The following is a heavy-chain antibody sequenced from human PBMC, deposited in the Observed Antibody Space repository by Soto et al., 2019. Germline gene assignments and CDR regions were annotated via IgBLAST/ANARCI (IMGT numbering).Heavy chain of an antibody. CDR3: VRVSLVGSNSLTNAWFDA. D-gene: IGHD2-8*02. V-gene: IGHV5-51*01. CDR2: IYTGGSDT. CDR1: GYTFTSHW. J-gene: IGHJ5*02. Sequence: GESLKTPRRGPGYTFTSHWIGLGRQMPGKGLEWMGIIYTGGSDTRYSPSFQGQVPISADKSIRTDYLQWNSLKASDTAMYDCVRVSLVGSNSLTNAWFDAWGPGTLVTVSS.